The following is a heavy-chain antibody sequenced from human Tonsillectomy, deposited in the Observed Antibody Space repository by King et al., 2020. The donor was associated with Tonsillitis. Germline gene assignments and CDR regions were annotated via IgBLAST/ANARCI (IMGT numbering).Heavy chain of an antibody. J-gene: IGHJ4*02. CDR3: ARDPSRIQPAGYLDY. D-gene: IGHD5-18*01. Sequence: VQLVQSGGGVVQPGRSLRLSCAASGFTFSSYAMHWVRQAPGKGLDWVAVVRYDGTDKYYADSVKGRFTISRDNSKNTLYLKINGLRVKDTAVYYCARDPSRIQPAGYLDYWGQGTLVTVSS. CDR2: VRYDGTDK. V-gene: IGHV3-33*01. CDR1: GFTFSSYA.